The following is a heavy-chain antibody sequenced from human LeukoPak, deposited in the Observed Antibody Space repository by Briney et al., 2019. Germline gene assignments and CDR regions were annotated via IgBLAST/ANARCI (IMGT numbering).Heavy chain of an antibody. V-gene: IGHV3-21*04. Sequence: PGGSLRLSCAASGFTFSSYSMNWVRQAPGKGLEWVSFISGGSSAKDYADSVKGRFTISRDDAENSLYLQMNSLRAEDTAVYYCAKGKINHDGAFDLWGQGTMVIVSS. D-gene: IGHD3-16*01. CDR3: AKGKINHDGAFDL. J-gene: IGHJ3*01. CDR1: GFTFSSYS. CDR2: ISGGSSAK.